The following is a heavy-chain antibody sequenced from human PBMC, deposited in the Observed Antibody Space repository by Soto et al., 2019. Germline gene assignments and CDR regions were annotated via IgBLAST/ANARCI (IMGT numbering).Heavy chain of an antibody. CDR3: ARGFNWNYQS. V-gene: IGHV4-61*01. Sequence: QVQLQESGPRLVKPSETLSLTCSVSGASVNSGSYYWSWIRQPPGKGLEWIGYIYYSGITNYNPSLNSRVTISVDTSKNQFSLKLRSVTAADTAVYYCARGFNWNYQSWGQGTLVTVSS. CDR1: GASVNSGSYY. J-gene: IGHJ5*02. D-gene: IGHD1-7*01. CDR2: IYYSGIT.